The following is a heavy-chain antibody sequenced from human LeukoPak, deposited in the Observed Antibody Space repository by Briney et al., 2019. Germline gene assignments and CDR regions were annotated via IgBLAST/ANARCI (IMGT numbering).Heavy chain of an antibody. V-gene: IGHV4-59*01. J-gene: IGHJ4*02. D-gene: IGHD5-24*01. Sequence: SETLSLTCTVSGGSISSYYWSWIRQPPGKGLEWIGYIYYSGSTNYNPSLKSRVTISVDTSKNQFSLKLSSVTAADTAVYYCARVGWLHGLGYWGQGTLVTVSS. CDR1: GGSISSYY. CDR2: IYYSGST. CDR3: ARVGWLHGLGY.